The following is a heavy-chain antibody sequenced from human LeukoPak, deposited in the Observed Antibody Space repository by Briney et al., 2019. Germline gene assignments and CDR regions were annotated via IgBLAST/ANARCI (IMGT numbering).Heavy chain of an antibody. D-gene: IGHD2-2*01. CDR3: AKYRYCSSTSCYSTYFDY. CDR1: GFPFSSYA. J-gene: IGHJ4*02. V-gene: IGHV3-23*01. CDR2: ISGSGGST. Sequence: GGSLPLSCAASGFPFSSYAMSWVRQAPGKGLEWVSAISGSGGSTYYADSVKGRFTISRDNSKNTLYLQMNSLRAEDTAVYYCAKYRYCSSTSCYSTYFDYWGQGTLVSVSS.